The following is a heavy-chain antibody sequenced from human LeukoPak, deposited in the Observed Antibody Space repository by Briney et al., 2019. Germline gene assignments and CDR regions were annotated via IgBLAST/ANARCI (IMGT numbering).Heavy chain of an antibody. CDR1: GFTVTRNY. Sequence: GGSLRLSCAASGFTVTRNYMSWARLAPGKGLEWVSIITSAGATHYATSVKGRFTTSRDSSKNTVYLEMNSLRAEDTAVYYGATRGLSGYYYGMDVWGQGTTVTVSS. V-gene: IGHV3-66*01. D-gene: IGHD3/OR15-3a*01. J-gene: IGHJ6*02. CDR2: ITSAGAT. CDR3: ATRGLSGYYYGMDV.